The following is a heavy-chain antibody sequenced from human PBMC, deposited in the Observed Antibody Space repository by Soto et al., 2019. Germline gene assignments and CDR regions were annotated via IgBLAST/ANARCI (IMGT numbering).Heavy chain of an antibody. V-gene: IGHV3-33*01. D-gene: IGHD5-12*01. CDR1: GFTFSSYA. CDR3: ARDHHRYSGYDYVDY. J-gene: IGHJ4*02. CDR2: IWYDGSNT. Sequence: PGGSLRLSCAASGFTFSSYAMHWVRQAPGKGLEWVGFIWYDGSNTFYAESVKGRFTISRDNAKNSLYLQMNSLRAEDTAVYYCARDHHRYSGYDYVDYWGQGTLVTVSS.